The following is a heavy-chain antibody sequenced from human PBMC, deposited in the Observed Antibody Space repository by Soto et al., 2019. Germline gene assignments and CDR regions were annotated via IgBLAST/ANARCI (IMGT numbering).Heavy chain of an antibody. D-gene: IGHD6-13*01. J-gene: IGHJ3*02. CDR2: IWYDGSNK. CDR1: GFTFSSYV. V-gene: IGHV3-33*01. Sequence: QVQLVESGGGVVQPGRSLRLSCAASGFTFSSYVMHWVRQAQVKGLEWVAVIWYDGSNKYYADSVKGRFTISRDNSQNMLLLRLRGLRTEVSAAYFVASASSKISSWYFPGSFDIWGQGTMVTVSS. CDR3: ASASSKISSWYFPGSFDI.